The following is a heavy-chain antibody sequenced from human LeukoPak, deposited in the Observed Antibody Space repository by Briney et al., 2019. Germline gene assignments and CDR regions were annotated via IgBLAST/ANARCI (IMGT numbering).Heavy chain of an antibody. V-gene: IGHV1-18*01. Sequence: ASVKVSCKASGYTFTSYGISWVRQAPGQGLEWMGWISAYNGNTNYARKLQGRVTMTTDTSTSTAYMELRSLRSDDTAVYSCARDLRGYYYDEDIWGQGTMVTVSS. J-gene: IGHJ3*02. CDR2: ISAYNGNT. CDR3: ARDLRGYYYDEDI. D-gene: IGHD3-22*01. CDR1: GYTFTSYG.